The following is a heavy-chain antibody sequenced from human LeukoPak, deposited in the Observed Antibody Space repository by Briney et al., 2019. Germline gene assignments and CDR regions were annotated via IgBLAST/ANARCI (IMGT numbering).Heavy chain of an antibody. CDR1: GFTFSSYS. Sequence: PGGSLRLSCAASGFTFSSYSMNWVRQAPGKGPEWVSSISSSSSYIYYADSVKGRFTISRDNAKNSLYLQMNSLRAEDTAVYYCARDLGYSSGWYVYFDYGGRGTLVTVSS. CDR2: ISSSSSYI. J-gene: IGHJ4*02. D-gene: IGHD6-19*01. CDR3: ARDLGYSSGWYVYFDY. V-gene: IGHV3-21*01.